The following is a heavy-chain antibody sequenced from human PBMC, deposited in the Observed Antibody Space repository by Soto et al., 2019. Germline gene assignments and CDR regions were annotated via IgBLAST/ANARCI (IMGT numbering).Heavy chain of an antibody. CDR2: IYNDGTT. J-gene: IGHJ6*02. D-gene: IGHD3-10*01. CDR3: VRPLPSGRNYGMDV. Sequence: EVQLVESGGGLIQPGGSLRLSCTASGLSVRNNYMSWVRQAPGMGLEWVSVIYNDGTTYYADSVKGRFTISRDTSNNTLSLQMASLRAEDTAVYYCVRPLPSGRNYGMDVWGQGTTVTVSS. V-gene: IGHV3-53*01. CDR1: GLSVRNNY.